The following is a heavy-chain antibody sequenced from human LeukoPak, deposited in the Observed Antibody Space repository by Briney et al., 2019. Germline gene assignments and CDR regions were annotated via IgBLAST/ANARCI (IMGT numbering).Heavy chain of an antibody. CDR3: AREVDIVVVVRADNWFDP. Sequence: GASVKVSCKASGYTFTSYAMNWVRQAPGQGLEWMGWINTNTGNPTYAQGFTGRFVFSLDTSVSTAYLQISSLKAEDTAVYYCAREVDIVVVVRADNWFDPWGQETLVTVSS. J-gene: IGHJ5*02. D-gene: IGHD2-15*01. V-gene: IGHV7-4-1*02. CDR1: GYTFTSYA. CDR2: INTNTGNP.